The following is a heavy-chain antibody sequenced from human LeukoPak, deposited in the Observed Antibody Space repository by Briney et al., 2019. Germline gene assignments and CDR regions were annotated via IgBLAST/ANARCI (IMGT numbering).Heavy chain of an antibody. Sequence: ASVKVSCKASGYTFTTYGISWVRQAPGQGLEWMGWISAYNGNTNYAQKLQGRVTMTEDTSTDTAYMELSSLRSEDTAVYYCATYDPYSSSYGNWFDPWGQGTLVTVSS. V-gene: IGHV1-18*01. J-gene: IGHJ5*02. CDR1: GYTFTTYG. CDR3: ATYDPYSSSYGNWFDP. D-gene: IGHD6-6*01. CDR2: ISAYNGNT.